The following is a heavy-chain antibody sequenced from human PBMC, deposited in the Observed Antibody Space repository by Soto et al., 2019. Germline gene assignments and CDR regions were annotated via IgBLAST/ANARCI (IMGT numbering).Heavy chain of an antibody. J-gene: IGHJ4*02. V-gene: IGHV3-23*01. D-gene: IGHD3-16*02. CDR2: ISGSGGST. CDR3: AKEGMDYVWGSYRYIVD. CDR1: GFTFSSYA. Sequence: EVQLLESGGGLVQPGGSLRLSCAASGFTFSSYAMSWVRQAPGKGLEWVSAISGSGGSTYYADSVKGRFTISRDNSKNTLYLQMNSLRAEDTAVYYCAKEGMDYVWGSYRYIVDWGQGTLVTVSS.